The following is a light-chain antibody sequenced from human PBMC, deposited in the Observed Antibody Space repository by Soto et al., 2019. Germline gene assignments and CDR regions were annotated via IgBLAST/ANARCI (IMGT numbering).Light chain of an antibody. V-gene: IGLV2-14*01. J-gene: IGLJ1*01. Sequence: SALTQPASVSWSPGQSITISCTGTSSDVGGYNYVSWFQQHPDTAPKLMIYEVTDRPSGVSNRFSGSKSGNTASLTISGLQADDEAVYYCSSYTSSSTVVFGTGTKVTVL. CDR3: SSYTSSSTVV. CDR1: SSDVGGYNY. CDR2: EVT.